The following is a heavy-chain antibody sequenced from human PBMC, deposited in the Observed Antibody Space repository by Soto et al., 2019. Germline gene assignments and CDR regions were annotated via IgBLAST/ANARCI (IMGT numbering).Heavy chain of an antibody. CDR3: ARESGIGVGTTSY. CDR1: GYIFSNYG. Sequence: ASVEVTCKASGYIFSNYGISWMRQVPGQGLEWMGWVSAYNGNSNYTQKFQGRVTMTTDTATNTAYMELRSLRSDDPAVYYCARESGIGVGTTSYWGQGTLVTVSS. CDR2: VSAYNGNS. D-gene: IGHD1-26*01. V-gene: IGHV1-18*01. J-gene: IGHJ4*02.